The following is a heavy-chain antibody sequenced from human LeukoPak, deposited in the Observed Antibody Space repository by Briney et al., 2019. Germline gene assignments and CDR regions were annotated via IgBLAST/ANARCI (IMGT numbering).Heavy chain of an antibody. CDR3: AKDKRVGDGYNGLFDY. CDR2: IRYDGNNK. J-gene: IGHJ4*02. V-gene: IGHV3-30*02. D-gene: IGHD5-24*01. Sequence: GGSLRLSCAASGFTFSSYAMHWVRQAPGKGLEWVAFIRYDGNNKYYADSVKGRFTISRDNSKNTLYLQMNSLRAEDTAVYYCAKDKRVGDGYNGLFDYWGQGTLVTVSS. CDR1: GFTFSSYA.